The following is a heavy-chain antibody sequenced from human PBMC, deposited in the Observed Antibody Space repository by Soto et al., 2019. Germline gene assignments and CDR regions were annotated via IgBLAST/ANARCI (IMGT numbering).Heavy chain of an antibody. CDR1: GDSISSSKYF. CDR2: IFYSGST. Sequence: SETLSLTCTVSGDSISSSKYFWGWIRQPPGKGLEWIGTIFYSGSTYYNPSLKSRVTISVDTSKNQFSLRLISVTAADTALYYCARRYGWLYFDHWGQGSLVTVSS. D-gene: IGHD6-19*01. CDR3: ARRYGWLYFDH. J-gene: IGHJ4*02. V-gene: IGHV4-39*01.